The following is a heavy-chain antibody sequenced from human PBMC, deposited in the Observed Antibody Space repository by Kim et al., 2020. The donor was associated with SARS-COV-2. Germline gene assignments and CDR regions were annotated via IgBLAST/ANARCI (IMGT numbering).Heavy chain of an antibody. CDR1: GGTFSSYA. CDR2: IIPIFGTA. Sequence: SVKVSCKASGGTFSSYAISWVRQAPGQGLEWMGGIIPIFGTANYAQKFQGRVTITADESTSTAYMELSSLRSEDTAVYYCARTFLPGPRSERALLWFGAYVWGQGTTVTVSS. CDR3: ARTFLPGPRSERALLWFGAYV. D-gene: IGHD3-10*01. J-gene: IGHJ6*02. V-gene: IGHV1-69*13.